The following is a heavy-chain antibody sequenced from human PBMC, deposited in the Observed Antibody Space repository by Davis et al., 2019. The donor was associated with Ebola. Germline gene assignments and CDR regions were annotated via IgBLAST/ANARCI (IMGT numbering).Heavy chain of an antibody. V-gene: IGHV4-4*07. J-gene: IGHJ2*01. D-gene: IGHD2-2*02. CDR3: ARERGYCSSTSCYKGYFDL. Sequence: PSETLSLTCAVYGGSFSGYYWSWIRQPAGKGLEWIGRIYTSGSTNYNPSLKSRVTISVDTSKNQFSLKLSSVTAAATAVYYCARERGYCSSTSCYKGYFDLWGRGTLVTVSS. CDR1: GGSFSGYY. CDR2: IYTSGST.